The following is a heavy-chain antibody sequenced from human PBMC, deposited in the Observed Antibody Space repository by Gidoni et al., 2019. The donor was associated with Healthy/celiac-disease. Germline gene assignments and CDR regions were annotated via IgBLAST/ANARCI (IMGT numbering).Heavy chain of an antibody. CDR2: ISAYNGNT. CDR3: ARDHALVSPWVVVTADRTFDP. D-gene: IGHD2-21*02. Sequence: QVQLVQYGAEVKKPGAPVKVSCKAAGYTLTSYGISWVRQAPGQGLEWMGGISAYNGNTNYAQKLQGRVTMTTDPSTSTAYMELRSLRSDDTAVYYCARDHALVSPWVVVTADRTFDPWGQGTLVTVSS. V-gene: IGHV1-18*01. CDR1: GYTLTSYG. J-gene: IGHJ5*02.